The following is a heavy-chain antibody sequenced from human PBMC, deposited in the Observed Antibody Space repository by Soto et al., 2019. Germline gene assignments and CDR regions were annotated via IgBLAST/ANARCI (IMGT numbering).Heavy chain of an antibody. D-gene: IGHD1-7*01. CDR1: GFTFSNYA. CDR2: VSGSGGST. CDR3: AKDLHNWNSVHDY. J-gene: IGHJ4*02. Sequence: GGSLRLSCAASGFTFSNYAMTWVRQAPGKGLEWVSLVSGSGGSTYYADSVKGRFTISRDNFKSMVFLQMNSLRAEDTAIYYCAKDLHNWNSVHDYWGQGTPVTVSS. V-gene: IGHV3-23*01.